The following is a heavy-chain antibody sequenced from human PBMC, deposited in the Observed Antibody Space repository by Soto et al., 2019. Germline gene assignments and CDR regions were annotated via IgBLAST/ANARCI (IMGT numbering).Heavy chain of an antibody. D-gene: IGHD3-9*01. CDR3: ASLTLYFDWSNRRRGPPRRNWFDP. CDR1: GFTFSSYA. V-gene: IGHV3-23*01. CDR2: ISGSGGST. J-gene: IGHJ5*02. Sequence: EVQLLESGGGLVQPGGSLRLSCAASGFTFSSYAMSWVRQAPGKGLEWVSAISGSGGSTYYADSVKGRFTISRDNSKNTLYLQMNSLRAEDTAVYYCASLTLYFDWSNRRRGPPRRNWFDPWGQGTLVTVSS.